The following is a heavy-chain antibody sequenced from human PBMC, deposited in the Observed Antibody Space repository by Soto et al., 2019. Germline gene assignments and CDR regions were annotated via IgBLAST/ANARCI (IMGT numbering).Heavy chain of an antibody. V-gene: IGHV3-23*01. D-gene: IGHD6-6*01. CDR3: ARSSSSSGP. Sequence: EVQLLESGGSLVQPGGSLRLSCAASGFTFSSYAMSWVRQGPGKGLEWVSAISDSGPNTYYADSVKGRFTISRDNSKNTLYLQMNSLRDEDTAIYYCARSSSSSGPWGQGTLVSVSS. J-gene: IGHJ4*02. CDR1: GFTFSSYA. CDR2: ISDSGPNT.